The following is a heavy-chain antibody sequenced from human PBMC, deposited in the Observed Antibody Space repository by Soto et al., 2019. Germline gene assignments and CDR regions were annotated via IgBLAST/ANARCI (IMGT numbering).Heavy chain of an antibody. D-gene: IGHD2-2*01. V-gene: IGHV4-34*01. CDR2: VNHSGTT. Sequence: SETLSLTCAVYGGSFSGYYWTWIRQSPEKGLEWIGEVNHSGTTYYNPSLKTRVTISVHTPKNQFSLKMSSVTAADTAVYYCARGIGYCSSINCYSSRRLRFDSWGQGTLVTVS. CDR1: GGSFSGYY. J-gene: IGHJ4*02. CDR3: ARGIGYCSSINCYSSRRLRFDS.